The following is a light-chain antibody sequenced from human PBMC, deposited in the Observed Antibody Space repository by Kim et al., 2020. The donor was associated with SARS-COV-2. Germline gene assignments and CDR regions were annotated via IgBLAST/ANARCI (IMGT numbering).Light chain of an antibody. J-gene: IGLJ3*02. Sequence: VFPGHTDTITCSGDKLGEKNASLDQQKPGPSPVMVISQDNKRPSGIPERFSGSNFGNTATLALSGTQAMDEADYYCQAWDSSTAWVFGGGTQLTVL. CDR1: KLGEKN. V-gene: IGLV3-1*01. CDR2: QDN. CDR3: QAWDSSTAWV.